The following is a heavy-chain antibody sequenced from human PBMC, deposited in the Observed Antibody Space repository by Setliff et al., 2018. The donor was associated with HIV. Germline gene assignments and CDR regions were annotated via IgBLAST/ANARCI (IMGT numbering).Heavy chain of an antibody. CDR3: ARAPFPVAGFDYFDH. CDR1: GDSVSSRKYY. CDR2: VYFNGIT. V-gene: IGHV4-39*07. J-gene: IGHJ4*02. Sequence: PSETLSLTCSVSGDSVSSRKYYWGWIRQSPGKGLEWIGSVYFNGITHDNPSLKSRVTTSVDTSKNQFSLNLNSVTAADTAIYYCARAPFPVAGFDYFDHWGQGTQVTVSS. D-gene: IGHD6-19*01.